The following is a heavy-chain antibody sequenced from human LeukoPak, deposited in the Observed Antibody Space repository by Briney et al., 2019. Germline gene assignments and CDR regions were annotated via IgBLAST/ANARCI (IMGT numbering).Heavy chain of an antibody. CDR2: INPNSGGT. CDR3: AKEEEALMAARRRRYYYYYMDV. CDR1: GYTFTGYY. V-gene: IGHV1-2*02. D-gene: IGHD6-6*01. J-gene: IGHJ6*03. Sequence: ASVKVSCKASGYTFTGYYMHWVRQAPGQGLEWMGWINPNSGGTNYAQKLQGRVTMTRDTSISTAYMELSRLRSDDTAVYYCAKEEEALMAARRRRYYYYYMDVWGKGTTVTVSS.